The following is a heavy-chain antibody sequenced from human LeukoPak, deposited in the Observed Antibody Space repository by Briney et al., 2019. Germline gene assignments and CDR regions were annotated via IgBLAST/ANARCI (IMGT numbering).Heavy chain of an antibody. Sequence: PSETLSLTCTVSGDSINSGDYYWSWIRQHPGKGLEWIGCIYYSGSTYYNPSLKSRLTISVDTSKNQFSLKLSSVTAADTAVYYCARGHDSGDYDIYWYFDLWGRGTLVSVSS. CDR3: ARGHDSGDYDIYWYFDL. D-gene: IGHD4-17*01. V-gene: IGHV4-31*03. J-gene: IGHJ2*01. CDR2: IYYSGST. CDR1: GDSINSGDYY.